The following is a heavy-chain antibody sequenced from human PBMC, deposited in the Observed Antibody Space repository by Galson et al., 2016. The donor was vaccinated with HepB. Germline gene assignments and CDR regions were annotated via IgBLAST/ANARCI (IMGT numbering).Heavy chain of an antibody. J-gene: IGHJ6*02. V-gene: IGHV3-23*01. Sequence: SLRLSCAASGFTFSSYAMSWVRQAPGKGLEWVSAISGSGGSTYYADSVKGRFTISRDNSKNTLYLQMNSLRAEDTAVYYCAKDLGFLEGLFFDSYYYGMDVWGQGTTVTVSS. CDR2: ISGSGGST. D-gene: IGHD3-3*01. CDR1: GFTFSSYA. CDR3: AKDLGFLEGLFFDSYYYGMDV.